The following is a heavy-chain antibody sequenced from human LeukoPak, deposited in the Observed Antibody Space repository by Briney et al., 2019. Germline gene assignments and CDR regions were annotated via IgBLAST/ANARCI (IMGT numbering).Heavy chain of an antibody. D-gene: IGHD2-2*01. Sequence: GESLKISCKASGYRFTEFWIAWVRRTPGKGLEWMGIIYPGDSDVRYSPSFQGQVTISADKSTKTAHLQWNNLKASDTGIYYCAREPLALEIPAAMARSYFDYWGQGTLVTVSS. V-gene: IGHV5-51*01. CDR3: AREPLALEIPAAMARSYFDY. J-gene: IGHJ4*02. CDR2: IYPGDSDV. CDR1: GYRFTEFW.